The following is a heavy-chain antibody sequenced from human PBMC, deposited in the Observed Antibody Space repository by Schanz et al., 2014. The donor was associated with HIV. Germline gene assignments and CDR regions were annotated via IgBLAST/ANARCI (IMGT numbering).Heavy chain of an antibody. CDR2: VNPKSGNT. CDR3: AREKVGILADYTPNGMDV. CDR1: GYSFTSYD. J-gene: IGHJ6*02. V-gene: IGHV1-8*02. D-gene: IGHD3-9*01. Sequence: QVQLVQSGAEVEKPGASAKVSCKASGYSFTSYDINWVRQATGQGLEWMGWVNPKSGNTGYAQKFQGRVTMTRNTSISTAYMELSRLTSDDTAMYYCAREKVGILADYTPNGMDVWGQGTTVTVSS.